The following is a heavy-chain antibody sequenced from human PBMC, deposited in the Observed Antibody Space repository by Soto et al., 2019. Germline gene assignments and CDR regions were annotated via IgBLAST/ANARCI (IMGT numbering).Heavy chain of an antibody. CDR3: AKAISGYYAPLDH. CDR2: ISGSGGST. CDR1: GFTFSSHA. V-gene: IGHV3-23*01. Sequence: EVELLESGGGLVQPGGSLRLSCAASGFTFSSHAMSWVRQAPGKGLEWVSVISGSGGSTYYADSVKGRFTISRDNSKNTLYVQTNSLRAEDTAVYYCAKAISGYYAPLDHWGQGTRVTVSS. D-gene: IGHD3-22*01. J-gene: IGHJ4*02.